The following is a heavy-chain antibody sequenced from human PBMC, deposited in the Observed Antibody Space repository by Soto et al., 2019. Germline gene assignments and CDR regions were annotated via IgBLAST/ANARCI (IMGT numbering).Heavy chain of an antibody. CDR2: IWYDGGNK. CDR1: RSTFSSYG. CDR3: PSLRQDRSGWYYFDY. D-gene: IGHD6-19*01. V-gene: IGHV3-30*02. Sequence: PGGSQSLSYAASRSTFSSYGMQWVRQAPGKGLEWVAVIWYDGGNKYYAGSVQGRFTISRDNSKNTLFLQMNSLRAEDTAVYYCPSLRQDRSGWYYFDYWGHGTLVTVSS. J-gene: IGHJ4*01.